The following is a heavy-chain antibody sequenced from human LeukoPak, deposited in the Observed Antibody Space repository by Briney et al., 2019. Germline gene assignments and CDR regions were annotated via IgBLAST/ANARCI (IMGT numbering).Heavy chain of an antibody. J-gene: IGHJ3*02. V-gene: IGHV3-53*01. CDR2: IYSGGST. CDR3: AGTYYYDKGAFDI. D-gene: IGHD3-22*01. Sequence: QSGGSLRLSCAASGFTVSSNYMSWVRQAPGKGVEWGSVIYSGGSTYYADSVKGRFTISRDNSKNTLYLQMNSLRAEDTAVYYCAGTYYYDKGAFDIWGQGTMVTVSS. CDR1: GFTVSSNY.